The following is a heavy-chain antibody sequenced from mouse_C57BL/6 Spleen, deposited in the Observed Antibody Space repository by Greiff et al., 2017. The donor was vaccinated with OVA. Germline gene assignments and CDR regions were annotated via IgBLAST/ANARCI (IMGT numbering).Heavy chain of an antibody. CDR1: GYTFTSYW. V-gene: IGHV1-72*01. CDR3: ARKGYNLGYYAMDY. D-gene: IGHD2-14*01. CDR2: IDPNSGGT. J-gene: IGHJ4*01. Sequence: QSCKASGYTFTSYWMHWVKQRPGRGLEWIGRIDPNSGGTKYNEKFKSKATLTVDKPSSTAYMQLSSLTSEDSAVYYSARKGYNLGYYAMDYWGQGTSVTVSS.